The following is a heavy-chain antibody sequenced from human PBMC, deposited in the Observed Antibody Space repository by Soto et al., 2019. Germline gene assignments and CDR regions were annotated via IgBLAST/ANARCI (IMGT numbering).Heavy chain of an antibody. D-gene: IGHD3-10*01. V-gene: IGHV4-31*03. CDR1: GGSISSGGYY. J-gene: IGHJ5*02. Sequence: LSLTCTVSGGSISSGGYYWSWIRQHPGKGLEWIGYIYYSGSTYYNPSLKSRVTISVDTSKNQFSLKLSSVTAADTAVYYCARDGNGITMVRGVIISRSGFDPWGQGTLVTVSS. CDR2: IYYSGST. CDR3: ARDGNGITMVRGVIISRSGFDP.